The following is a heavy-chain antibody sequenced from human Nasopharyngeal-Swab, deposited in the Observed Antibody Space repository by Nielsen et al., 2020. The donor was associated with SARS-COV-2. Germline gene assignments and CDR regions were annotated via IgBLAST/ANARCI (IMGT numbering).Heavy chain of an antibody. CDR2: ISSSSSYI. CDR1: GFTFSSYS. D-gene: IGHD3-9*01. J-gene: IGHJ4*02. Sequence: GGSLRLSCAASGFTFSSYSMNWVRQAPGKGLEWVSSISSSSSYIYYADSVKGRFTISRDNAKNSLYLQMNSLRAEDTAVYYCARAGILTDGDYWGQGTLVTVSS. V-gene: IGHV3-21*01. CDR3: ARAGILTDGDY.